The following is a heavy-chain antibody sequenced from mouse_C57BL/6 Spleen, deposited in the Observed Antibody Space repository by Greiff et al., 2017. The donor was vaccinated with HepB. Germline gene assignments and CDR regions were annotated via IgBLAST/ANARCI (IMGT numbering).Heavy chain of an antibody. Sequence: EVQGVESGGGLVKPGGSLNLSCAASGFTFSSYAMSWVRQTPEKRLEWVATISDGGSYTYYPDNVKGRFTISRDNAKNNLYLQMSHLKSEDTAMYYCARAITTVGWYFDVWGTGTTVTVSS. CDR3: ARAITTVGWYFDV. CDR2: ISDGGSYT. V-gene: IGHV5-4*01. J-gene: IGHJ1*03. D-gene: IGHD1-1*01. CDR1: GFTFSSYA.